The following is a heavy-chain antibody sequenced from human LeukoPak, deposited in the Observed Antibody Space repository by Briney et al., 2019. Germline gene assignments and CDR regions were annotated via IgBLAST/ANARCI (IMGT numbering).Heavy chain of an antibody. J-gene: IGHJ5*02. Sequence: SETLSLTCTVSGGSISSYYWSWIRQPPGKGLEWIGYIYYSGSTNYNPSLKSRVTISVDTSKDQFSLKLSSVTAADTAVYYCARDYYGSGMFDPWGQGTLVTVSS. CDR3: ARDYYGSGMFDP. D-gene: IGHD3-10*01. V-gene: IGHV4-59*01. CDR2: IYYSGST. CDR1: GGSISSYY.